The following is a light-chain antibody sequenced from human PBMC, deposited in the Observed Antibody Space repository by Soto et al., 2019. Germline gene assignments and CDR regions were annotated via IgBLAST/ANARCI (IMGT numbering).Light chain of an antibody. CDR2: KAS. CDR3: QHYNSYPYT. V-gene: IGKV1-5*03. J-gene: IGKJ2*01. CDR1: QTISSW. Sequence: DIQMTQSPSTLSASVGDRVTITCRASQTISSWLAWYQQKAGTAPKLLIYKASNLESGVTSRFSGSGSGTEFTLTISSLQPDDFATYYCQHYNSYPYTFGQGTKLEI.